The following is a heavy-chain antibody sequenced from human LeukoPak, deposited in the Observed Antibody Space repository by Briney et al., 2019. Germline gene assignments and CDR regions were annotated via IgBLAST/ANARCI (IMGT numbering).Heavy chain of an antibody. Sequence: ASVKVSCKASGYTFTGYYMHWVRQAPGQGLEWMGWINPNSGGTNYAQKFQGRVTMTRDTSISTAYMELSRLRSDDTAVYYCARDRYYDSSGYYYYVDAFDIWGKGTMVTVSS. CDR2: INPNSGGT. D-gene: IGHD3-22*01. J-gene: IGHJ3*02. CDR1: GYTFTGYY. CDR3: ARDRYYDSSGYYYYVDAFDI. V-gene: IGHV1-2*02.